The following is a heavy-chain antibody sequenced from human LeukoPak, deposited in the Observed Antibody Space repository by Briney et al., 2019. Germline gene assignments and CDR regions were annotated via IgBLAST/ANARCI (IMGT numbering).Heavy chain of an antibody. CDR3: ARDGVGATEFDY. CDR2: ISSSSSYI. D-gene: IGHD1-26*01. V-gene: IGHV3-21*01. Sequence: GGSLRLSCAASGSTFSSYSMNWVRQAPGKGLEWVSSISSSSSYIYYADSVKGRFTISRDNAKNSLYLQMNSLRAEDTAVYYCARDGVGATEFDYWGQGTLVTVSS. J-gene: IGHJ4*02. CDR1: GSTFSSYS.